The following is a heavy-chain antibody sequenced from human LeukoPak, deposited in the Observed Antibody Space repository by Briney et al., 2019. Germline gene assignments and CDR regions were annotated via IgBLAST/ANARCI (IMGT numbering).Heavy chain of an antibody. Sequence: PGGSLRLSCTASGFTFSDYAMNWVRQAPGKGLEWDSHISHSGSTIYYSDSVKGRFTISRDNAENSLYLQMNSLRDEDTAVYYCARAGTLWFGLRYNVWGQGTTVTVSS. CDR3: ARAGTLWFGLRYNV. CDR2: ISHSGSTI. V-gene: IGHV3-48*02. CDR1: GFTFSDYA. D-gene: IGHD3-10*01. J-gene: IGHJ6*02.